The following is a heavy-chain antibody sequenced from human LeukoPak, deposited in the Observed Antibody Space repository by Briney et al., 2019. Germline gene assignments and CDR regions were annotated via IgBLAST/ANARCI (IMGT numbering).Heavy chain of an antibody. Sequence: GGSLRPSCAASGFTFSSYAMSWVRQAPGKGLEWVSAISTSGGSTYYGDSVKGRFTISRDNSKNTLYLQMNSLRAEDTAVYYCWPVNPIDYWGQGTLVTVSS. CDR2: ISTSGGST. D-gene: IGHD1-14*01. CDR1: GFTFSSYA. V-gene: IGHV3-23*01. J-gene: IGHJ4*02. CDR3: WPVNPIDY.